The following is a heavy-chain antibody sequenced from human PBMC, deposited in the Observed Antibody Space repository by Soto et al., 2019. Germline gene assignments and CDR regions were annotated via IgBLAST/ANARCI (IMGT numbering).Heavy chain of an antibody. Sequence: ASVKVSCKASGYTFTSYAMHWVRQARGQRLEWMGWINAGNGNTKYSQKFQGRVTITRDTSASTAYMELSSLRSEDTAVYYCAREGFDFWSGYPPYYYYGMDVWGQGTTVTVSS. V-gene: IGHV1-3*01. D-gene: IGHD3-3*01. CDR3: AREGFDFWSGYPPYYYYGMDV. CDR1: GYTFTSYA. J-gene: IGHJ6*02. CDR2: INAGNGNT.